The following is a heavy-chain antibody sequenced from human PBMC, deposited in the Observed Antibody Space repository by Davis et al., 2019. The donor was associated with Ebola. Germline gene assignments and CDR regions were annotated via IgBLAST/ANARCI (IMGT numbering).Heavy chain of an antibody. Sequence: PGGSLSLSCAVYGGSFSGYYWSWILQPPGKGLEWIGEINHSGSTNYNPSLKSRVTISVDTSKNQFSLKLSSVTAADTAVYYCASGGFALDYWGQGTLVTVSS. J-gene: IGHJ4*02. CDR3: ASGGFALDY. CDR1: GGSFSGYY. V-gene: IGHV4-34*01. CDR2: INHSGST. D-gene: IGHD3-16*01.